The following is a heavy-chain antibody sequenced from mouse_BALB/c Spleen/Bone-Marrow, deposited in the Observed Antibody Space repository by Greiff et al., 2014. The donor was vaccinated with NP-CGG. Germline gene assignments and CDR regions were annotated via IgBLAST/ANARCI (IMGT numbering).Heavy chain of an antibody. V-gene: IGHV1-87*01. CDR1: GYTFTSYW. CDR2: IYPGDGDT. D-gene: IGHD2-1*01. J-gene: IGHJ1*01. CDR3: ARDFGNYGWYFDV. Sequence: VQLQQSGAELARPGASVKLSCKASGYTFTSYWMQWVKQRPGQGLEWIGAIYPGDGDTRYTQKFKGKATLTADKSSSTAYMQLSSLASEDSAVYCCARDFGNYGWYFDVWGAGTTVTVSS.